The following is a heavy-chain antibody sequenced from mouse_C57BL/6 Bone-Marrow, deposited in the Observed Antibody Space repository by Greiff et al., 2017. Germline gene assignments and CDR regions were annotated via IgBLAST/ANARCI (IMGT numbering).Heavy chain of an antibody. Sequence: EVKVVESGGDLVKPGGSLKLSCAASGFTFSSYGMSWVRQTPDKRLEWVATISSGGSYTYYPDSVKGRFTISRDNAKNTLYLQMSSLKSEDTAMYYCARHGYFDVWGTGTTVTVSS. CDR1: GFTFSSYG. V-gene: IGHV5-6*01. J-gene: IGHJ1*03. CDR3: ARHGYFDV. CDR2: ISSGGSYT.